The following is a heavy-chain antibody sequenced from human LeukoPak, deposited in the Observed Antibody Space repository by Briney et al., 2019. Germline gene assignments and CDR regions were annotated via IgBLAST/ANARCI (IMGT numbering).Heavy chain of an antibody. V-gene: IGHV3-15*05. CDR3: TTGIDYGGGY. D-gene: IGHD3-16*01. CDR2: IKNKDEGEKT. CDR1: AFTFKNAW. J-gene: IGHJ4*02. Sequence: GGSLRLSCAASAFTFKNAWMNWVRQAPGKGLELVGRIKNKDEGEKTDYAAPVKGRFAISRDDSKATLFLQMNSLKMEDTAIYYCTTGIDYGGGYWGQGTLVSVSS.